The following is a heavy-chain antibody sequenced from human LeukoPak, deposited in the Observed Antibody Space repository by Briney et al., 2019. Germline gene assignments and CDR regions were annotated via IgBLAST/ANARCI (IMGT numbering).Heavy chain of an antibody. CDR1: GFSLSTNGVA. J-gene: IGHJ4*02. V-gene: IGHV2-5*02. CDR3: AHRLSSAAAFDS. CDR2: IYWDAEK. Sequence: SGPTLVNPTQTLTLTCTFSGFSLSTNGVAVVWIRQPSGKALEWLALIYWDAEKRYSPSLKSRLTITKDTSKNQVALTMTNMDPVDTATYYCAHRLSSAAAFDSWGQGTLVTVSS. D-gene: IGHD6-13*01.